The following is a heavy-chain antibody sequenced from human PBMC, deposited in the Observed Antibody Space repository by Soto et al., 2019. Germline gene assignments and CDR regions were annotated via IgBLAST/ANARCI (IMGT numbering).Heavy chain of an antibody. CDR1: GDSVSSNTAS. Sequence: CAISGDSVSSNTASWNWIRQSPSRGLEWLGRTYFRSKWYNDYAVSVKSRIIINPDTSNNQFSLQLNSVTPEDTAVYFCAKGDNLGPKTGYAFDPWGQGIMVTSPQ. CDR3: AKGDNLGPKTGYAFDP. J-gene: IGHJ5*02. CDR2: TYFRSKWYN. D-gene: IGHD5-12*01. V-gene: IGHV6-1*01.